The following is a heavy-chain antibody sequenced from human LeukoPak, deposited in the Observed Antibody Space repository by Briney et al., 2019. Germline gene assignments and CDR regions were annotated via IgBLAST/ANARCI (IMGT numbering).Heavy chain of an antibody. CDR3: AKDLFRSSANWFDP. J-gene: IGHJ5*02. D-gene: IGHD6-6*01. Sequence: GGSLRLSCAASGFTFSSYGMHWVRQAPGKGLEWVAFIRYDGSNKYYADSVKGRFTISRDNSKNTLYLQMNSLRAEDTAVYYCAKDLFRSSANWFDPWGQGTLVTVSS. CDR2: IRYDGSNK. CDR1: GFTFSSYG. V-gene: IGHV3-30*02.